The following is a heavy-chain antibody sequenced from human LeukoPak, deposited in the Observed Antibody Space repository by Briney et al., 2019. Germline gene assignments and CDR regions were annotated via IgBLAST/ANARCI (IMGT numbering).Heavy chain of an antibody. CDR2: MNPNSGNT. J-gene: IGHJ3*02. V-gene: IGHV1-8*03. CDR1: GYTFTSYD. CDR3: ARRRGKMAAAGFRAFDI. D-gene: IGHD6-13*01. Sequence: ASEKVSCKASGYTFTSYDINWVRQATGQGLEWMGWMNPNSGNTGYAQKFQGRVTITRNTSISTAYMELSSLRSEDTAVYYCARRRGKMAAAGFRAFDIWGQGTMVTVSS.